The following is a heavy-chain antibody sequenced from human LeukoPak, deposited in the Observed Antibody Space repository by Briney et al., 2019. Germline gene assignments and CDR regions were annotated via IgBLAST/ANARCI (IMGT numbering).Heavy chain of an antibody. CDR3: ARGRSKTRGWYDYYYYMDV. D-gene: IGHD6-19*01. V-gene: IGHV4-59*12. CDR2: IYYSGST. CDR1: GGSISSYY. Sequence: PSEILSLTCTVSGGSISSYYWSWIRQPPGKGLEWIGYIYYSGSTNYNPSLKSRVTISVDTSKNQFSLKLSSVTAADTAVYYCARGRSKTRGWYDYYYYMDVWGKGTTVTVSS. J-gene: IGHJ6*03.